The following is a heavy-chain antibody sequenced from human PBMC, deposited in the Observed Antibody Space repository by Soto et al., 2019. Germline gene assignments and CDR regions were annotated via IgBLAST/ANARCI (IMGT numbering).Heavy chain of an antibody. CDR2: ISSSGSTI. Sequence: GGSLRLSCAASGFTFSSYEMNWVRQAPGKGLEWVSYISSSGSTIYYADSVKGRFTISRDNAKNSLYLQMNSLRAEDTAVYYCAREGGEPHYYYYGMDVWGQGTTVTVPS. V-gene: IGHV3-48*03. CDR3: AREGGEPHYYYYGMDV. CDR1: GFTFSSYE. J-gene: IGHJ6*02. D-gene: IGHD3-16*01.